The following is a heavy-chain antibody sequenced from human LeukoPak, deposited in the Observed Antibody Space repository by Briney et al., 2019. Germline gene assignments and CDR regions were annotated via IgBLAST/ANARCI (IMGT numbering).Heavy chain of an antibody. D-gene: IGHD3-10*01. CDR2: IYHSAST. J-gene: IGHJ4*02. CDR1: GGSISSGGYY. CDR3: ARGRDGSGSFDY. V-gene: IGHV4-30-2*01. Sequence: SQTLSLTCAVSGGSISSGGYYWRWIRQPPRKGLECIGYIYHSASTYYNPSLKSRLTISVDRSKNQFSLKLNSVTAADTALYYCARGRDGSGSFDYWGQGTTVGVSS.